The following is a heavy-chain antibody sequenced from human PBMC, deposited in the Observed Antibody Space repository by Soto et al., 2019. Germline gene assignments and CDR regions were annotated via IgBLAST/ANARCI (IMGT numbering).Heavy chain of an antibody. Sequence: VGSLRLSCADSGFTFSSYWMHWVRQVPGKGLVWVSRISGDGSITNYADSVKGRFSIPRDNAKNTLYLQMNSLRAEDTAVYYCVRYPRSPGGRYRPDYWGQGALVTVSS. D-gene: IGHD3-16*02. CDR3: VRYPRSPGGRYRPDY. V-gene: IGHV3-74*01. J-gene: IGHJ4*02. CDR2: ISGDGSIT. CDR1: GFTFSSYW.